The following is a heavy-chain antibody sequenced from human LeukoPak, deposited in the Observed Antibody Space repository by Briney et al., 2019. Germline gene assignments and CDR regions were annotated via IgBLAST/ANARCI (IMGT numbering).Heavy chain of an antibody. CDR1: GGSFSGYY. V-gene: IGHV4-59*01. Sequence: PSETLSLTCAVYGGSFSGYYWSWIRQPPGKGLEWIGYIHYSGSTNYNPSLKSRVTMSVDTSKNHFSLKLSSVTAADTAVYYRVSLLGFGSGWYSDYWGQGTLVTVSS. CDR3: VSLLGFGSGWYSDY. J-gene: IGHJ4*02. CDR2: IHYSGST. D-gene: IGHD6-19*01.